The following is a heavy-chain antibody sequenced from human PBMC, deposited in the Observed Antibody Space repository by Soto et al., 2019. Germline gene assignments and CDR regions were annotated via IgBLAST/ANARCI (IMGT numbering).Heavy chain of an antibody. CDR3: ASEQWLALGGAFDI. V-gene: IGHV1-69*02. J-gene: IGHJ3*02. CDR1: GGTFSSYT. CDR2: IIPILGIA. D-gene: IGHD6-19*01. Sequence: QVQLVQSGAEVKKPGSSVKVSCKASGGTFSSYTISWVRQAPGQGLEWMGRIIPILGIANYAQKFQGRVTITADKSTSTAYMELSSLRSEDTAVYYCASEQWLALGGAFDIWGQGTMVTVSS.